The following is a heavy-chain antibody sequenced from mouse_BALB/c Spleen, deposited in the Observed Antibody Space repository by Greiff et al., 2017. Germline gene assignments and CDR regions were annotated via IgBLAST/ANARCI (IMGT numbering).Heavy chain of an antibody. CDR3: ARGYGKNAMDY. J-gene: IGHJ4*01. CDR1: GYTFTSYW. V-gene: IGHV1-7*01. D-gene: IGHD2-1*01. CDR2: INPSTGYT. Sequence: VQLQESGAELAKPGASVKMSCKASGYTFTSYWMHWVKQRPGQGLEWIGYINPSTGYTEYNQKFKDKATLTADKSSSTAYMQLSSLTSEDSAVYYCARGYGKNAMDYWGQGTSVTVSS.